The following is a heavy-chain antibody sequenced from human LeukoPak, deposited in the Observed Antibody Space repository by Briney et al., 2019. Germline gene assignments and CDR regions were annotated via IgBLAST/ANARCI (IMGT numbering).Heavy chain of an antibody. CDR1: GFTFSSYS. CDR3: ARPADPGYSSSWRRSVSWFDP. J-gene: IGHJ5*02. CDR2: ISSSSSYI. Sequence: GGSLRLSCAASGFTFSSYSMNWVRQTPGKVLEWVSYISSSSSYIYYADSVKGRFTISRDNAKNSLYLQMNSLRAEDTAVYYCARPADPGYSSSWRRSVSWFDPWGQGTLVTVSS. D-gene: IGHD6-13*01. V-gene: IGHV3-21*05.